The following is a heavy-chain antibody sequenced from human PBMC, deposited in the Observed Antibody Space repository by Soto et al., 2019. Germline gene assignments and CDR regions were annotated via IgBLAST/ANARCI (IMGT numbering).Heavy chain of an antibody. CDR2: IYWDDDN. D-gene: IGHD1-20*01. CDR3: AHLGLTGAPKFAY. CDR1: GFSLSTSGGG. Sequence: QITLKESGPTLVKPTQTLTLTCTFSGFSLSTSGGGVGLIRQPPGKALEWLALIYWDDDNRYSPSLKSRLTITKETSKNQVVLTRTNMDPVDTATDYFAHLGLTGAPKFAYWVQGTLVTVYS. V-gene: IGHV2-5*02. J-gene: IGHJ4*02.